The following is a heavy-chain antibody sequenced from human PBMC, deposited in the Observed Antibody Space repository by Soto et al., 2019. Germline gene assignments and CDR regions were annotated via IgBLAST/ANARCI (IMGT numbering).Heavy chain of an antibody. Sequence: SETLSLTCTVSGGSISSYYWSWIRQPPGKGLEWIGYIYSSGSTNYNPSLKTRVTISVDTSKNQFSLKLTSVTAADTAVYYCARLSCSSISCPKRNAFAIWGQGIMVTVSS. J-gene: IGHJ3*02. CDR1: GGSISSYY. CDR3: ARLSCSSISCPKRNAFAI. CDR2: IYSSGST. V-gene: IGHV4-59*08. D-gene: IGHD2-2*01.